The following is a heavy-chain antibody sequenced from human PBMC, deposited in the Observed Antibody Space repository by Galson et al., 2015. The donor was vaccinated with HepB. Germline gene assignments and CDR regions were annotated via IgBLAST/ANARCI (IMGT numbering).Heavy chain of an antibody. D-gene: IGHD3-22*01. CDR3: ASFDSSGYYVDY. V-gene: IGHV1-69*13. J-gene: IGHJ4*02. CDR2: IIPIFGTA. Sequence: SVKVSCKASGGTFSSYAISWVRQAPGQGLEWMGGIIPIFGTANYAQKFQGRVTITADESTSTAYMELSSLRSEDTAVYYCASFDSSGYYVDYWGQGTLVTVSS. CDR1: GGTFSSYA.